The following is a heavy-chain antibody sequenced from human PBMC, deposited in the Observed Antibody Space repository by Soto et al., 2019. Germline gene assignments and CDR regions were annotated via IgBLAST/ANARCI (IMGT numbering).Heavy chain of an antibody. CDR2: LSRGDER. D-gene: IGHD3-16*01. V-gene: IGHV4-4*02. J-gene: IGHJ2*01. Sequence: QVQLQESGPGLVKPSETLSVTCTVSGAPITTTKWWAWVRLPPGKGLEWIGELSRGDERSSNPSLEGRFTMSLDKSNNHFSLKLTSVTAADTAIYYCATPTISHTWGVWGRRTFVTVSS. CDR3: ATPTISHTWGV. CDR1: GAPITTTKW.